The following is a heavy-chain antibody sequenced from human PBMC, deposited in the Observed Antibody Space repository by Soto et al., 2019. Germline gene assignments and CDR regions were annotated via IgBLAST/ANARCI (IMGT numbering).Heavy chain of an antibody. CDR1: GGSVNSGGFY. CDR2: IYFSGST. D-gene: IGHD3-10*02. CDR3: ARYVSWGYFDY. Sequence: QVQLQESGPGLMKPSETLSLTCSVSGGSVNSGGFYWSWIRQPPGKGLELIGHIYFSGSTNHNPSLKSRVTIAQDTFKNQFSLKLSSVTAADTAVYYCARYVSWGYFDYWGQGSLVTVSS. J-gene: IGHJ4*02. V-gene: IGHV4-61*08.